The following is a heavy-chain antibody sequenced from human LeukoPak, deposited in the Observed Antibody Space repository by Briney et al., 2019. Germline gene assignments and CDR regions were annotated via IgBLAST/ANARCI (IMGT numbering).Heavy chain of an antibody. CDR1: YD. J-gene: IGHJ4*02. D-gene: IGHD2-2*01. V-gene: IGHV3-20*03. CDR2: INWNGGRT. Sequence: YDITRLPQPPWQGLEWVSGINWNGGRTGYVDSVKGRFTISRDNARNSLYLEMNRLRVEDTAIYYCVRGSSSNWGQGTLVTVSS. CDR3: VRGSSSN.